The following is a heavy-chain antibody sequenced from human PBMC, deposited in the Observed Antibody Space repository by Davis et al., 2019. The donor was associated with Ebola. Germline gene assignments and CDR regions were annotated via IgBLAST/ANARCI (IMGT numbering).Heavy chain of an antibody. Sequence: SETLSLTCTVSGGSISRSSYYWGWIRHPPGKGLEWIGRIYYSGSTYYNPSLKSRVTIYVDTSKNQFSLKLSSVTAADTAVYYCARPGYRNWFDPWGQGTLVTVSS. CDR1: GGSISRSSYY. V-gene: IGHV4-39*01. CDR2: IYYSGST. J-gene: IGHJ5*02. D-gene: IGHD5-18*01. CDR3: ARPGYRNWFDP.